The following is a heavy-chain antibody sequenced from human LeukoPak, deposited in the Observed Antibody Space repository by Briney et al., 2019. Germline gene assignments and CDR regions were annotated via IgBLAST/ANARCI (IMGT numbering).Heavy chain of an antibody. CDR1: GFTFSSYA. J-gene: IGHJ4*02. CDR2: IGGSGGNT. Sequence: GGSLRLSCAASGFTFSSYAMSWVRQAPGKGPERVSSIGGSGGNTYYADSVKGRFTISRDNSKNTLYLQMNSLRAEDTAVYYCAKDLYCSSTSCYEAVYWGQGTLVTVSS. V-gene: IGHV3-23*01. CDR3: AKDLYCSSTSCYEAVY. D-gene: IGHD2-2*01.